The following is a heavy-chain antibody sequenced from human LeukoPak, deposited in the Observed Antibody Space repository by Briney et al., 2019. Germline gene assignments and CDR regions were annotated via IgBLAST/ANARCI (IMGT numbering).Heavy chain of an antibody. CDR3: AAAPGYCSSTSCHHYYYYGMDV. CDR2: IVVGSGST. D-gene: IGHD2-2*01. J-gene: IGHJ6*04. Sequence: SVTVSCTASGFTFTSSAVQWVRQARGQRLEWIGWIVVGSGSTNYAQKFQERVTITRDMSTSTAYMELSSLRSEDTAVYYCAAAPGYCSSTSCHHYYYYGMDVWGKGATVTVSS. CDR1: GFTFTSSA. V-gene: IGHV1-58*01.